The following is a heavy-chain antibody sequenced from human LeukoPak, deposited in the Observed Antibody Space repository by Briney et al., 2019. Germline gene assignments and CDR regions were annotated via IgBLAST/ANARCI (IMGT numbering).Heavy chain of an antibody. CDR3: ARGPNSNWSGLDF. CDR1: GFSFSGHW. Sequence: GGSLRLSCTASGFSFSGHWMHWARQLPGKGLVWVSRISPTGSTTSYADSVKGRFTVSRDNAKDTLYLQVNNLRAEDTAVYYCARGPNSNWSGLDFWGQGTLLTVSS. D-gene: IGHD6-6*01. V-gene: IGHV3-74*01. J-gene: IGHJ4*02. CDR2: ISPTGSTT.